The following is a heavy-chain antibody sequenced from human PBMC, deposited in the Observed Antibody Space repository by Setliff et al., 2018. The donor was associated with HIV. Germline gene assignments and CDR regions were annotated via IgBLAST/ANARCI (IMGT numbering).Heavy chain of an antibody. J-gene: IGHJ3*02. Sequence: GESLKISCKGSGTSFTTYWIGWVRQMPGKGLEWMGIIYPDDSDTRHNTSFQGQVTISADKSINTAYLQWSSLRASDTAMYFCARHLRETYYYGSGSPGVAFDIWGQGTMVTVSS. CDR1: GTSFTTYW. CDR3: ARHLRETYYYGSGSPGVAFDI. V-gene: IGHV5-51*01. D-gene: IGHD3-10*01. CDR2: IYPDDSDT.